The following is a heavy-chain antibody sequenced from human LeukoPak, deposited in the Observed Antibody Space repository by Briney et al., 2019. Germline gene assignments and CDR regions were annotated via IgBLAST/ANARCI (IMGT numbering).Heavy chain of an antibody. CDR1: GGSFSGYY. CDR2: INHSGST. D-gene: IGHD3-22*01. Sequence: PSETLSLTCAVYGGSFSGYYWSWIRQPPGKGLEWSGEINHSGSTNYNPSLKRRDTISVDTSKNQFSLKLSSVTAADTAVYYCASQYYDSSGYYYKYYFDYWGQGTLVTVSS. J-gene: IGHJ4*02. CDR3: ASQYYDSSGYYYKYYFDY. V-gene: IGHV4-34*01.